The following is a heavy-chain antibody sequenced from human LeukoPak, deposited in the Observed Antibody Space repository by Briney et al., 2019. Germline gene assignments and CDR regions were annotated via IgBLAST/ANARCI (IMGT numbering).Heavy chain of an antibody. Sequence: SETLSLTCTVSGGSISSGDYYWSWIRQPAGKGLEWIGRIYTSGSTNYNPSLKSRVTISVDTSKNQFSLKLSSVTAADTAVYYCARDAMPGGYNWFDPWGQGTLVTVSS. J-gene: IGHJ5*02. CDR3: ARDAMPGGYNWFDP. CDR1: GGSISSGDYY. CDR2: IYTSGST. D-gene: IGHD1-1*01. V-gene: IGHV4-61*02.